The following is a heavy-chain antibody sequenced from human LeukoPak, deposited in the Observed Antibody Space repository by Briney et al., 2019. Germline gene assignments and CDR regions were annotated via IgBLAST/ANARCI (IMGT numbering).Heavy chain of an antibody. Sequence: PGGSLRLSCAASGFTFSSYAMSWVRQAPGKGLEWVSAISGSGGSTYYADSVKGRFTISRDNSKNTLYLQMNSLRAEDTAVYYCAKDPRFLEWLPTPDAFDIWGQGTMVTVSS. CDR2: ISGSGGST. V-gene: IGHV3-23*01. CDR1: GFTFSSYA. D-gene: IGHD3-3*01. J-gene: IGHJ3*02. CDR3: AKDPRFLEWLPTPDAFDI.